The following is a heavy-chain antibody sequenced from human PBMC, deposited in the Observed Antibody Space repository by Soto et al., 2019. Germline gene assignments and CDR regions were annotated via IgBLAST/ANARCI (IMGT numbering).Heavy chain of an antibody. CDR1: GGSISSGGYY. CDR2: IYYSGST. J-gene: IGHJ5*02. CDR3: ARDKGGGDWFDP. D-gene: IGHD1-26*01. V-gene: IGHV4-31*03. Sequence: SETLSLTCTVSGGSISSGGYYWSWIRQHPGKGLEWIGYIYYSGSTYYNPSLKSRVTISVDTSKNQFSLKLSSVTAADTAVYYCARDKGGGDWFDPWGQGTLVTVSS.